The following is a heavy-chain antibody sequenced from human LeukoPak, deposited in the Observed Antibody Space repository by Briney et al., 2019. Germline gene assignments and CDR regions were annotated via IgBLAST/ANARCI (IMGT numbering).Heavy chain of an antibody. V-gene: IGHV3-23*01. D-gene: IGHD1-26*01. CDR3: ASSGSYRFDY. CDR1: GFTFSSYA. J-gene: IGHJ4*02. Sequence: PGGSLRLSCAASGFTFSSYAMNWVRQAPGKGLEWVSAIRGSGGSTYYTDSVKGRFTISRDNAKNSLYLQMNSLRDEDTAVYYCASSGSYRFDYWGQGTLVTVSS. CDR2: IRGSGGST.